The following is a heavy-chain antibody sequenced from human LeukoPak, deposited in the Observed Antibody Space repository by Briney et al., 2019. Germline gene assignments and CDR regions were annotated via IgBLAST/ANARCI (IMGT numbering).Heavy chain of an antibody. J-gene: IGHJ4*02. D-gene: IGHD1-26*01. V-gene: IGHV3-74*01. CDR3: ARTVYSGNKLDQ. Sequence: PGGSLRLSCAASGFTFSSYWMHWVRQAPGKGLVWVSRINSDGRSTSYADSVKGRFTISRDNAKNTLYLQMNSLRVEDTAVYYCARTVYSGNKLDQWGQGTLVTVSS. CDR2: INSDGRST. CDR1: GFTFSSYW.